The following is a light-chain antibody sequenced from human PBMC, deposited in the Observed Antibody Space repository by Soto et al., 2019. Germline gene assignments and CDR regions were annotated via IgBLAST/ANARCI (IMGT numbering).Light chain of an antibody. Sequence: DIVMTQSPDSLGVSLGERATINCKSNQSLLYSPNNRNYLAWYQQKPGHPPRLLIYWASTRESGVPDRFSGSGSATDFSLTISGLQAEDVAVYYCQQRSNWRVTFGGGTKVEIK. CDR3: QQRSNWRVT. V-gene: IGKV4-1*01. CDR2: WAS. CDR1: QSLLYSPNNRNY. J-gene: IGKJ4*01.